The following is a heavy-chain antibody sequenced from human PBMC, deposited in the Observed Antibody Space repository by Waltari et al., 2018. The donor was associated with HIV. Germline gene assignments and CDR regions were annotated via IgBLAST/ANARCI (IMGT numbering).Heavy chain of an antibody. V-gene: IGHV3-48*03. J-gene: IGHJ3*02. CDR2: ISSSGSTI. CDR3: ARDPFSMFGELRVGDAFDI. D-gene: IGHD3-10*02. Sequence: EVQLVESGGGLVQPGGSLRLSCAASGFTFSSYEMNWVRQAPGKGLEWVSYISSSGSTIYYADSVKGRFTISRDNAKNSLYLQMNSLRAEDTAVYYCARDPFSMFGELRVGDAFDIWGQGTMVTVSS. CDR1: GFTFSSYE.